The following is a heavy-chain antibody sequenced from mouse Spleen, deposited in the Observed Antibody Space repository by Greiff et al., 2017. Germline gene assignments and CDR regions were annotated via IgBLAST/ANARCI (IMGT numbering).Heavy chain of an antibody. CDR2: IHPNSGST. D-gene: IGHD2-10*01. CDR1: GYTFTSYW. CDR3: SRAYYGNYDAMDY. Sequence: QVQLKQSGAELVKPGASVKLSCKASGYTFTSYWMHWVKQRPGQGLEWIGMIHPNSGSTNYNEKFKSKATLTVDKSSSTAYMQLSSLTSEDSAVDYCSRAYYGNYDAMDYWGQGTSVTVSS. J-gene: IGHJ4*01. V-gene: IGHV1-64*01.